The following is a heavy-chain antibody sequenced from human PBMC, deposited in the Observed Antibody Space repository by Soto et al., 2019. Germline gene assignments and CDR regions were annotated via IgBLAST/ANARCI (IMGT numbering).Heavy chain of an antibody. Sequence: VQLVESGGGLVKPGGSLRLSCAASGFTFSSYSMIWVRQAPGKGLEWVSSISGGGTFIYSADSVKGRLTISRDNAKNSLYLLMNNLRAEDTAVYYCAREFSVYDKYFDYWGQETLVTVSS. V-gene: IGHV3-21*02. CDR1: GFTFSSYS. CDR2: ISGGGTFI. D-gene: IGHD5-12*01. J-gene: IGHJ4*02. CDR3: AREFSVYDKYFDY.